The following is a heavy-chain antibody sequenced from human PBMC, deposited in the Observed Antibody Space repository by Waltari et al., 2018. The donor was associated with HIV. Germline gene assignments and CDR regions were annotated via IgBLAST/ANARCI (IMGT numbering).Heavy chain of an antibody. V-gene: IGHV3-23*01. CDR2: ISGSGGST. CDR3: VKEHQYSHSWYSYYGMDV. D-gene: IGHD6-13*01. J-gene: IGHJ6*02. Sequence: EVQVLESGGALVQPGGSLRLPCAASGFTFSNYGMIWVRQAPGKGLEWVSTISGSGGSTYYADSVKGRFTVSRDNSKNTLYLQMNSLRAEDTAVYFCVKEHQYSHSWYSYYGMDVWGQGTTVTVSS. CDR1: GFTFSNYG.